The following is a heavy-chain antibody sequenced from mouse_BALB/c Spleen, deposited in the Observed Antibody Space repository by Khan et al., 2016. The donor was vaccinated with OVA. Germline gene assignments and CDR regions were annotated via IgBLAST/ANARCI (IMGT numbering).Heavy chain of an antibody. V-gene: IGHV5-17*02. CDR1: GFTFSNFG. J-gene: IGHJ1*01. Sequence: EVQLVESGGGLVQPGGSRKLSCAASGFTFSNFGMHWVRQAPKKGLEWVAYMSSGSSTIYYVDTVKGRFTISRDNPKNILFLQMTSLRSEDTAMFYGARSGGKFNWYFDVWGAGTSVTVSS. D-gene: IGHD3-1*01. CDR3: ARSGGKFNWYFDV. CDR2: MSSGSSTI.